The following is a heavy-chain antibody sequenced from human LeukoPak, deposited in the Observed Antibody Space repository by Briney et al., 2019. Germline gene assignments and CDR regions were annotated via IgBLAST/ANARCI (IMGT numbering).Heavy chain of an antibody. CDR3: ARQPPAAADFDY. CDR1: GGSISSSSYY. D-gene: IGHD6-13*01. V-gene: IGHV4-39*01. CDR2: IYYSGST. J-gene: IGHJ4*02. Sequence: SETLSLTCTVSGGSISSSSYYWGWIRQPPGKGLEWIGSIYYSGSTYYNPSLKSRVTISVDTSRNQFSLKLSSVTAADTAVYYCARQPPAAADFDYWGQGTLVTVSS.